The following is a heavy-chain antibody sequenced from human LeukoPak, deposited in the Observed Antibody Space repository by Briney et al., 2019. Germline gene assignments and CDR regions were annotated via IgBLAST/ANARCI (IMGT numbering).Heavy chain of an antibody. V-gene: IGHV3-30-3*01. CDR3: AREFVITLDY. CDR1: GFTFSSYA. Sequence: GILRLSCAASGFTFSSYAMHWVRQAPGKGLEWVAVISYDGSNKYYADSVKGRFTISRDNSKNTLYLQMNSLRAEDTAVYYCAREFVITLDYWGQGTLVTVSS. J-gene: IGHJ4*02. D-gene: IGHD3-22*01. CDR2: ISYDGSNK.